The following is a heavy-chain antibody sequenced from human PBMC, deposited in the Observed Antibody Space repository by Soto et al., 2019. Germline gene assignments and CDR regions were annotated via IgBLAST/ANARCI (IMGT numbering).Heavy chain of an antibody. CDR2: IYSGGST. D-gene: IGHD6-13*01. V-gene: IGHV3-53*01. CDR1: GFTVSSNY. J-gene: IGHJ6*02. CDR3: ARDPPIRLAAAEDYYYGMDV. Sequence: EVQLVESGGGLIQPGGSLRLSCAASGFTVSSNYMSWVRQAPGKGLEWVSVIYSGGSTYYADSVKGRFTISRDNSKXTXYXXMNSLRAADTAVYYCARDPPIRLAAAEDYYYGMDVWGQGTTVTVSS.